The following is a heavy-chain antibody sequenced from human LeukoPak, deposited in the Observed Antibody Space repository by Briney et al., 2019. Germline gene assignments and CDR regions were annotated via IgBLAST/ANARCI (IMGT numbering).Heavy chain of an antibody. Sequence: SSGSTIYYADSVKGRFTISRDNAKNSLYLQMNSLRAEDTAVYYCARAAAMVFDYWGQGTLVTVSS. J-gene: IGHJ4*02. V-gene: IGHV3-48*03. D-gene: IGHD5-18*01. CDR2: SSGSTI. CDR3: ARAAAMVFDY.